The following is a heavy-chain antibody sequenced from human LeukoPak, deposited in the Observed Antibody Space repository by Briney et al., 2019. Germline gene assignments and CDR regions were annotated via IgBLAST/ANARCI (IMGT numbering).Heavy chain of an antibody. V-gene: IGHV5-51*01. J-gene: IGHJ3*02. D-gene: IGHD1-7*01. CDR3: ARQRGPWDYHDAFDI. CDR1: GYSFTSYW. Sequence: KGGESLKISCKGSGYSFTSYWIGWVRQMPGKGLEWMGIIYPGDSDTRYSPSFQGQVTISADKSISTAYLQWSSLKASDTAMYYCARQRGPWDYHDAFDIWGQGTMVTVSS. CDR2: IYPGDSDT.